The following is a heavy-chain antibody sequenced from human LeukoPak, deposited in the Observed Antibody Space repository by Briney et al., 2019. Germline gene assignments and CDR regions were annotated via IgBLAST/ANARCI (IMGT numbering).Heavy chain of an antibody. J-gene: IGHJ6*02. CDR2: ISYSGST. D-gene: IGHD4-23*01. CDR1: GGSITNSSNY. Sequence: PSETLSLTCAVSGGSITNSSNYWGWIRQSPGKGLEWIGSISYSGSTYYNPSLKSRVTISVDTSKNQFSLKLSSVTAADTAVYYCARGLALYGGNPRYYYGMDVWGQGTTVTVSS. V-gene: IGHV4-39*01. CDR3: ARGLALYGGNPRYYYGMDV.